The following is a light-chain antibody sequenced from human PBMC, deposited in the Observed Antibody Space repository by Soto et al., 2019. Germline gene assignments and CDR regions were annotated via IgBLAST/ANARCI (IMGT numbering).Light chain of an antibody. CDR2: DTS. V-gene: IGKV3-15*01. CDR3: QQYNKWPPLT. CDR1: QSVSGN. Sequence: EIVMTQSPATLSVSPGERATLSCRASQSVSGNLAWYQQRPGQAPRLLIYDTSTTATGVPARFSGSGSGTDFILTISNLQPEDVAVYYCQQYNKWPPLTFGQGTKVEI. J-gene: IGKJ1*01.